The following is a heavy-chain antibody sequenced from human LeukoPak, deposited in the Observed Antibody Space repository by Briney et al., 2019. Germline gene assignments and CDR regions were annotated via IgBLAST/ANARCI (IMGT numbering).Heavy chain of an antibody. Sequence: PSETLSLTCTVSGGSISSYYWSWIRQPPGKGLEWIGYIYYSGSTNYNPSLKSRVTISVDTSKNQFSLKLSSVTAADTAVYYCARDGYNYWDAFDIWGQGTMVTVSS. V-gene: IGHV4-59*01. CDR1: GGSISSYY. J-gene: IGHJ3*02. D-gene: IGHD5-24*01. CDR3: ARDGYNYWDAFDI. CDR2: IYYSGST.